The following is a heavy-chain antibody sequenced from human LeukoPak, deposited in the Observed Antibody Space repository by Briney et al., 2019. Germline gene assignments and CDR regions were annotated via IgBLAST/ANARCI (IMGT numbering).Heavy chain of an antibody. Sequence: GGSLRLSCAGSGFTLSAYDFHWVRQATGKGLEWVSSIGKGGDTYYSVSVKGRFTISRENAKNSVYLQMNSLRAGDTAVYSCTRGAPTGFDYWGHGTLVTVSS. CDR2: IGKGGDT. CDR1: GFTLSAYD. CDR3: TRGAPTGFDY. J-gene: IGHJ4*01. D-gene: IGHD1-1*01. V-gene: IGHV3-13*01.